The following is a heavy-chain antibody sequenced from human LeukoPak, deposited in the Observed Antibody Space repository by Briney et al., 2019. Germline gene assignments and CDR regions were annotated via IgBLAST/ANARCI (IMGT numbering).Heavy chain of an antibody. D-gene: IGHD6-13*01. CDR1: GYTFTSYH. CDR3: ARDIKNGQLVLRYYYYGMDV. J-gene: IGHJ6*02. Sequence: ASVKVSCKASGYTFTSYHMHWVRQAPGQGLEWMGKINLSGGSTTYAQKFQGRVTMTRDTSTSTAYMELSSLRSEDTAVYYCARDIKNGQLVLRYYYYGMDVWGQGTTVTVSS. CDR2: INLSGGST. V-gene: IGHV1-46*01.